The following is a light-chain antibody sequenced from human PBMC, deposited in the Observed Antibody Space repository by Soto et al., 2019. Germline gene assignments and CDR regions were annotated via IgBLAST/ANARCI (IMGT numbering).Light chain of an antibody. Sequence: QSVLTQPPSVSGAPGQKVTFSCTGSSSNIGAGYDVHGYQQIPGTAPKLLIYAYSNRPSGVPDRFSGSKSGTSASLTITGLQAEDEADYYCQSYDSSLSGNYVFGTGTKLTVL. CDR2: AYS. CDR3: QSYDSSLSGNYV. CDR1: SSNIGAGYD. V-gene: IGLV1-40*01. J-gene: IGLJ1*01.